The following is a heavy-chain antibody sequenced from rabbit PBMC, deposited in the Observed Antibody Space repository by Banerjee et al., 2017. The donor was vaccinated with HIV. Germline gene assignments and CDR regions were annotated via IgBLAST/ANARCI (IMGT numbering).Heavy chain of an antibody. V-gene: IGHV1S45*01. CDR3: TMFGDASSGFNL. CDR1: GFSFSRNYW. Sequence: QEQLEESGGDLVKPEGSLTLTCTASGFSFSRNYWICWVRQAPGKGLEWIACIYVGNSGTTYYASWAKGRFTISKTSSTTVTLQMTSLTAADTATYFCTMFGDASSGFNLWGQGTLVTVS. D-gene: IGHD1-1*01. J-gene: IGHJ4*01. CDR2: IYVGNSGTT.